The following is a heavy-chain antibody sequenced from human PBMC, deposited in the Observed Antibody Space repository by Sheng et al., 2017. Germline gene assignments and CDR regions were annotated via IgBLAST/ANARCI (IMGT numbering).Heavy chain of an antibody. J-gene: IGHJ5*02. Sequence: QITLKESGPTLVKPTQTLTLTCTFSGFSLSTSGVGVGWIRQPPGKALEWLALIYWNDDKRYSPSLKSRLTITKDTSKNQVVLTMTNMDPVDTATYYCAHTVERFGELYGGAPAWGQGTLVTVSS. CDR1: GFSLSTSGVG. CDR2: IYWNDDK. D-gene: IGHD3-10*01. CDR3: AHTVERFGELYGGAPA. V-gene: IGHV2-5*01.